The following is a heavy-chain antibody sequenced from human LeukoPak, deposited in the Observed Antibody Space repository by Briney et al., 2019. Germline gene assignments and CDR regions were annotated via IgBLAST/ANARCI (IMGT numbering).Heavy chain of an antibody. J-gene: IGHJ5*02. Sequence: ASVKVSCEASGYTFTGYYMHWVRQAPGQGLEWMGWINPNSGGTNYAQKFQGRVTMTRDTSISTAYMELSRLRSDDTAVYYCARDREYSLNWFDPWGQGTLVTVSS. CDR2: INPNSGGT. CDR1: GYTFTGYY. D-gene: IGHD6-6*01. V-gene: IGHV1-2*02. CDR3: ARDREYSLNWFDP.